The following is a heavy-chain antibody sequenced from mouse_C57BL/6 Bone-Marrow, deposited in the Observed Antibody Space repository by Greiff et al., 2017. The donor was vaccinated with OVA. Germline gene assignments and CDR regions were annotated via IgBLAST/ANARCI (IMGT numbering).Heavy chain of an antibody. D-gene: IGHD2-3*01. CDR1: GYTFTTYP. J-gene: IGHJ2*01. CDR3: ARGAYDGYYGRVYFDY. CDR2: FHPYNDDT. Sequence: QVQLQQSGAELVKPGASVKMSCKASGYTFTTYPIEWMKQNHGKSLEWIGNFHPYNDDTKYNEKFKGKATLTVEKSSSTVYLELSRLTSDDSAVYYCARGAYDGYYGRVYFDYWGQGTTLTVSS. V-gene: IGHV1-47*01.